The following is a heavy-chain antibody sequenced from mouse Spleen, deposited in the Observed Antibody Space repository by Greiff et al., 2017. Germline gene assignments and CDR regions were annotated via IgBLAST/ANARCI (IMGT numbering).Heavy chain of an antibody. CDR3: ARDRRMIFDY. Sequence: DVMLVESGGGLVQPGGSRKLSCAASGFTFSSFGMHWVRQAPEKGLEWVAYISSGSSTIYYADTVKGRFTISRDNPKNTLFLQMTSLRSEDTAMYYCARDRRMIFDYWGQGTTLTVSS. V-gene: IGHV5-17*02. CDR2: ISSGSSTI. CDR1: GFTFSSFG. J-gene: IGHJ2*01. D-gene: IGHD2-14*01.